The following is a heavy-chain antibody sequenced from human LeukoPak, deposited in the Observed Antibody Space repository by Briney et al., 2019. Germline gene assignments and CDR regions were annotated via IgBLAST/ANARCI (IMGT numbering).Heavy chain of an antibody. CDR1: GGTFTSYA. Sequence: SVKVSCKASGGTFTSYAISWVRQAPGQGLEWMGGIIPIFGTANYAQKFQGRVTITADESTSTAYMELSSLRSEDTAVYYCARGGGGRFLEVDFDYWGQGTLVTVSS. D-gene: IGHD3-3*01. V-gene: IGHV1-69*01. CDR3: ARGGGGRFLEVDFDY. J-gene: IGHJ4*02. CDR2: IIPIFGTA.